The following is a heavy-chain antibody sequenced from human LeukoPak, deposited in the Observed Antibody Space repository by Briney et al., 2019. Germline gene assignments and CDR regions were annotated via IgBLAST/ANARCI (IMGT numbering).Heavy chain of an antibody. CDR3: ARGEYD. CDR1: GFTFSRYS. Sequence: GGSLRLSCAASGFTFSRYSINWVRQAPGKGLEWISYISAIGSTMYYADSVEGRFTISRDNAKNALYLQVSSLRDEDTAVYYCARGEYDWGQGTLVTVSS. D-gene: IGHD3-10*01. CDR2: ISAIGSTM. J-gene: IGHJ4*02. V-gene: IGHV3-48*02.